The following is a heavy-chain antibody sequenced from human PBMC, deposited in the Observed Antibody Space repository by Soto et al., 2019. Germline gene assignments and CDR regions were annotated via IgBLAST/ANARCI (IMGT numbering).Heavy chain of an antibody. D-gene: IGHD6-6*01. J-gene: IGHJ4*02. V-gene: IGHV3-30*09. CDR1: GFTFSSYA. CDR2: ISYDGSNK. CDR3: ARDGEYSSSSGLDY. Sequence: GGSLRLSCAASGFTFSSYAMHWVRQAPGKGLEWVAVISYDGSNKYYADSVKGRFAISRDNSKNTLYLQMNSLRAEDTAVYYCARDGEYSSSSGLDYWGQGTLVTVSS.